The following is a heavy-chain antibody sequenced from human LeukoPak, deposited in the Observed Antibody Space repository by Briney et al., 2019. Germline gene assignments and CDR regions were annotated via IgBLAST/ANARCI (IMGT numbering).Heavy chain of an antibody. CDR1: GFTFSSYA. CDR3: AKSNSGSYRYYYYYGMDV. Sequence: GGSLRLSCAASGFTFSSYAMSWVRQAPGKGLEWVSAISGSGGSTYYADSVKGRFTISRDNSKNTLYLQMNSLRAEDTAVYYCAKSNSGSYRYYYYYGMDVWGQGTTVTVSS. V-gene: IGHV3-23*01. J-gene: IGHJ6*02. D-gene: IGHD3-10*01. CDR2: ISGSGGST.